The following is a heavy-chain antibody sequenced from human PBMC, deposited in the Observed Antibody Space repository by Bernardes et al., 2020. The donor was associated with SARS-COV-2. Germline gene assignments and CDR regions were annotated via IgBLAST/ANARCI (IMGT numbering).Heavy chain of an antibody. V-gene: IGHV1-24*01. CDR3: TADADGAYFTLDY. J-gene: IGHJ4*02. D-gene: IGHD4-17*01. CDR1: GYSLTELS. Sequence: ASVKVSCKVSGYSLTELSINWVRQAPGKGLEWVGGFDPDDRETVHAQKFQGRVSLTEDTSAGTTYMELTSLTSEDTALYFCTADADGAYFTLDYWGQGTLVTVSS. CDR2: FDPDDRET.